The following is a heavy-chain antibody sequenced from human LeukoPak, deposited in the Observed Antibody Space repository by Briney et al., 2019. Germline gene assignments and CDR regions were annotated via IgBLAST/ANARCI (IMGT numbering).Heavy chain of an antibody. V-gene: IGHV3-20*04. Sequence: RAGGSLRLSCAASGFTFDDYGMSWVRQAPGKGLEWVSGINWNGGSTGYADSVKGRFTISRDNAKNSLYLQMNSLRAEDTALYYCARGLPYYYDSSGYGGYFDYWGRGTLVTVSS. CDR2: INWNGGST. D-gene: IGHD3-22*01. CDR3: ARGLPYYYDSSGYGGYFDY. J-gene: IGHJ4*02. CDR1: GFTFDDYG.